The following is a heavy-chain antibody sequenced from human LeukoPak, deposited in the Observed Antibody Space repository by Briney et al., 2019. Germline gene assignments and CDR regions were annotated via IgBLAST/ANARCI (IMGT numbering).Heavy chain of an antibody. CDR1: GYTFTSYD. D-gene: IGHD6-19*01. CDR2: MNPNSGNT. V-gene: IGHV1-8*01. J-gene: IGHJ4*02. Sequence: ASVKVSCKASGYTFTSYDINWVRQATGQGLEWMGWMNPNSGNTGYAQKFQGRVTMTRNTSKSTAYMELSSLRSEDTAVYYCARGPLSIAVADYWGQGTLVTVSS. CDR3: ARGPLSIAVADY.